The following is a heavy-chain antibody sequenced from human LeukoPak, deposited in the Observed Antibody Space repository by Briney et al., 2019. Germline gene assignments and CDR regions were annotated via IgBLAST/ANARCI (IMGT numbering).Heavy chain of an antibody. CDR3: AKGGPTPPWFDP. CDR1: GFTFSSYA. V-gene: IGHV3-30*02. Sequence: HPGGSLRLSCAASGFTFSSYAMSWVRQAPGKGLEWVAFIRYDGSNKYYADSVKGRFTISRDNSKNTLYLQMNSLRAEDTAVYYCAKGGPTPPWFDPWGQGTLVTVSS. J-gene: IGHJ5*02. CDR2: IRYDGSNK.